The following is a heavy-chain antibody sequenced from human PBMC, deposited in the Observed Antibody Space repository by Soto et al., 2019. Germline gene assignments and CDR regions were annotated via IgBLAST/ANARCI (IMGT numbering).Heavy chain of an antibody. CDR1: GGSFSCYY. CDR3: ARNPVRYCSSTSCYISYYYYYGMDV. V-gene: IGHV4-34*01. CDR2: INRSGST. J-gene: IGHJ6*02. Sequence: PSESLSLTCAVYGGSFSCYYWSWIGQPPGKGLEWIGEINRSGSTNYNPSLKSRVTISVDTSKNQFSLKLSSVTAADTAVYYCARNPVRYCSSTSCYISYYYYYGMDVWGQGTTVTFSS. D-gene: IGHD2-2*02.